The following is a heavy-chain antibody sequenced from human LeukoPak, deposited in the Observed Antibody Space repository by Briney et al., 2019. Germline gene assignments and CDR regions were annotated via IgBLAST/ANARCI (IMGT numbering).Heavy chain of an antibody. D-gene: IGHD6-19*01. CDR3: ATLAPTRYSSGWYLSRFDC. CDR2: VNGYNGNT. Sequence: GASVKVSCKASGYTFSTYGISWVRQAPGQGLEWMGWVNGYNGNTNYAQKLQGRVTMTTDTSTSTAYMELRSLRSEDTAMYYCATLAPTRYSSGWYLSRFDCWGQGTLVTVSS. J-gene: IGHJ4*02. V-gene: IGHV1-18*01. CDR1: GYTFSTYG.